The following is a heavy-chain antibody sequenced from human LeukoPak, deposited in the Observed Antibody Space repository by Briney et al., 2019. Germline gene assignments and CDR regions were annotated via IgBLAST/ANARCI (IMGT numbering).Heavy chain of an antibody. CDR2: INSNSGDT. CDR1: GYSFSDYS. D-gene: IGHD3-10*01. V-gene: IGHV1-2*06. CDR3: TRGGSGSGYLYYFDY. Sequence: ASVKVSCKASGYSFSDYSMHWVRQAPGQGLEWMGRINSNSGDTMYAQNFQGRVTMTRDTFINTAYMELSGLTSDDTAVYYCTRGGSGSGYLYYFDYWGQGTLVSVSS. J-gene: IGHJ4*02.